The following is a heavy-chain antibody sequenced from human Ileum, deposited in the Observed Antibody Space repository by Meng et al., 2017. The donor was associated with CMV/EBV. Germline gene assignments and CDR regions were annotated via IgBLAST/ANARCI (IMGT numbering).Heavy chain of an antibody. CDR1: GFTFNDNW. Sequence: GESLKISCAASGFTFNDNWMSWVRQAPGKGLEWVASINQGGIEKHYMDSVKGRFTISRDNAKNSLYLQMNSLRAEDTAVYYCARDLRNYYYYGMDVWGQGTTVTVSS. D-gene: IGHD5/OR15-5a*01. CDR3: ARDLRNYYYYGMDV. J-gene: IGHJ6*02. CDR2: INQGGIEK. V-gene: IGHV3-7*01.